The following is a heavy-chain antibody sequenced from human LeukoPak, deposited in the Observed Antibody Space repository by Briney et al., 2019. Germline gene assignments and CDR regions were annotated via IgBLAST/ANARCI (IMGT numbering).Heavy chain of an antibody. CDR1: GFNFDDYA. CDR2: ISWNSGSI. Sequence: TGGSLRLSCAASGFNFDDYAMHWVRQAPGKGLEWVSGISWNSGSIGYADSVKGRFTISRDNAKNSLYLQMNSLRAEGTALYYCAKDGRAFDSSGFDYWGQGTLVTVSS. D-gene: IGHD3-22*01. V-gene: IGHV3-9*01. J-gene: IGHJ4*02. CDR3: AKDGRAFDSSGFDY.